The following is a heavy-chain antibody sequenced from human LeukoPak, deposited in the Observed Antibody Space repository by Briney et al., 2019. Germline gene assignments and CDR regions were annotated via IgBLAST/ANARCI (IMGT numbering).Heavy chain of an antibody. CDR2: INSDGSST. V-gene: IGHV3-74*01. D-gene: IGHD4-17*01. Sequence: GGSLRLSCAASGFTLSSYWMHWVRQAPGNGLVWVSRINSDGSSTSYADSVKGRFTISRDNAKNTLYLQMNSLRAEDTAVYYCARDHIPTVTTYYYYYMDVWVKGTTVTISS. CDR1: GFTLSSYW. CDR3: ARDHIPTVTTYYYYYMDV. J-gene: IGHJ6*03.